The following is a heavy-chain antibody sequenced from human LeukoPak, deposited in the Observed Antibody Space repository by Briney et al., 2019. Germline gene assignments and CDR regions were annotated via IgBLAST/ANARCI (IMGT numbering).Heavy chain of an antibody. CDR3: ARGQEAATGQLPDWFDP. V-gene: IGHV4-34*01. CDR2: INHSGGA. D-gene: IGHD2-15*01. Sequence: SGTLSLTCAVYGGSFSGYYWSWIRQPPGKGLEWIGEINHSGGANYNPSVKSRVTLSVDLPKNHFSLKMTSVTAADTAVYYCARGQEAATGQLPDWFDPWGQGILVTVSS. J-gene: IGHJ5*02. CDR1: GGSFSGYY.